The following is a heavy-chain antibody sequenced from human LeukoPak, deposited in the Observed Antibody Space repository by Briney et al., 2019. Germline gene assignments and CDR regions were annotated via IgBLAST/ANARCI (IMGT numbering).Heavy chain of an antibody. V-gene: IGHV3-23*01. CDR3: AYDGGWIQLYF. J-gene: IGHJ4*02. CDR1: GFTFSSYW. Sequence: QPGGSLRLSCAASGFTFSSYWMSWVRQAPGKGLEWVSGITGNGGSTYYADSVKGRFSISRDNSKNTVYLQMNSLRVEDTAVYFCAYDGGWIQLYFRGQGTLVTVSS. D-gene: IGHD5-18*01. CDR2: ITGNGGST.